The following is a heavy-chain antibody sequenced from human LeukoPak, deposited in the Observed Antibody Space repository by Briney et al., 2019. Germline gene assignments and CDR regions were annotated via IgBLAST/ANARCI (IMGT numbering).Heavy chain of an antibody. CDR3: ATDRDGYMFYFDY. D-gene: IGHD5-24*01. J-gene: IGHJ4*02. V-gene: IGHV1-69*02. CDR1: GGTFSSYT. Sequence: SVKVSCKASGGTFSSYTISWVRQAPGQGLEWMERIIPILGIANYAQKFQGRVTITADKSTSTAYMELSSLRSEDTAVYYCATDRDGYMFYFDYWGQGTLVTVSS. CDR2: IIPILGIA.